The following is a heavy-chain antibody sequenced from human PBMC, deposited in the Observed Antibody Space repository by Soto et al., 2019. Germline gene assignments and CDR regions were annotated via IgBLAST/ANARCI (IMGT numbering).Heavy chain of an antibody. CDR1: GYTFTSYA. Sequence: QVQLVQSGAEVKKPGASVKVSCKASGYTFTSYAMHWVRQAPGQRLEWMGWINAGNGNTKYSQKFQGRVTITRDTSASTAYMELSSLRSEDTAVYYCARAPLRLLWFGELLYPFDYWGQGTLVTVSS. CDR2: INAGNGNT. J-gene: IGHJ4*02. D-gene: IGHD3-10*01. CDR3: ARAPLRLLWFGELLYPFDY. V-gene: IGHV1-3*01.